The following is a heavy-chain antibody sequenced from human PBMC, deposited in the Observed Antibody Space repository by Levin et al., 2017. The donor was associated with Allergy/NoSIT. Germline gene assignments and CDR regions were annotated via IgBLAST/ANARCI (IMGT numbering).Heavy chain of an antibody. CDR1: GSSITTDFF. CDR2: IHHSGAT. V-gene: IGHV4-38-2*01. D-gene: IGHD2-15*01. Sequence: SETLSLTCAVSGSSITTDFFWGWVRQPPGKGLEWIGSIHHSGATFYNSSLKSRVTVSLDTSNNQFSLVMASMSAADTAVYYCARARVVAAAPHSFAFWGQGTLATVSS. CDR3: ARARVVAAAPHSFAF. J-gene: IGHJ4*02.